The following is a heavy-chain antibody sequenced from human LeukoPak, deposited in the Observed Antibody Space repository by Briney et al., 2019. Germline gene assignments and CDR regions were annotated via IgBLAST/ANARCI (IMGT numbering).Heavy chain of an antibody. CDR3: ATTEGCYGGNSRQG. J-gene: IGHJ4*02. Sequence: ASVKVSCKVSGYTLTELSMHWVRRAPGKGLEWMGGFDPEDGETIYAQKFQGRVTMTEDTSTDTAYMELSSLRSEDTAVYYCATTEGCYGGNSRQGWGQGTLVTVSS. V-gene: IGHV1-24*01. CDR2: FDPEDGET. D-gene: IGHD4-17*01. CDR1: GYTLTELS.